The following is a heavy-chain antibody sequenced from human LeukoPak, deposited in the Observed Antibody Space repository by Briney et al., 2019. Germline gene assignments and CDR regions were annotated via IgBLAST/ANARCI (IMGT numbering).Heavy chain of an antibody. V-gene: IGHV3-23*01. CDR1: GITFSSYA. CDR2: IRGSGGST. CDR3: ARVVLYYDFWSAYFHD. D-gene: IGHD3-3*01. J-gene: IGHJ4*02. Sequence: PGGSLRLSCAASGITFSSYAMSWVRQAPGKGLEWVSNIRGSGGSTDYADSVKGRFTISRDVSKSTLYLQMNNLRAEDTAVYYCARVVLYYDFWSAYFHDWGQGTLVTVSS.